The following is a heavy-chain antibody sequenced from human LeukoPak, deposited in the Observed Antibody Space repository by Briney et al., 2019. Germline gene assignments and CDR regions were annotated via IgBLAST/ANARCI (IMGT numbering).Heavy chain of an antibody. Sequence: PSETLSLTCTVSGGSISSSSYYWGWIRQPPGKGLEWIGSIYYSGSTYSNPSLKSRVTISVDTSKNQFSLKLSSVTAADTAVYYFANLDAFHDYGDYWGQGTLVTVSS. J-gene: IGHJ4*02. CDR3: ANLDAFHDYGDY. V-gene: IGHV4-39*01. CDR1: GGSISSSSYY. CDR2: IYYSGST.